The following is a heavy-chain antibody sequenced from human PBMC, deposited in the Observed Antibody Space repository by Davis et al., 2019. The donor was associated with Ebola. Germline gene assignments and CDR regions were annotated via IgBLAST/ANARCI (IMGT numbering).Heavy chain of an antibody. CDR3: ARDRSSSGPDAFDI. J-gene: IGHJ3*02. V-gene: IGHV1-69*13. D-gene: IGHD3-22*01. CDR1: GGTFSSYA. Sequence: SVKVSCKASGGTFSSYAISWVRQAPGQGLEWMGGIIPIFGTANYAQKFQGRVTITADESTSTAYMELSSLRSDDTAVYYCARDRSSSGPDAFDIWGQGTMVTVSS. CDR2: IIPIFGTA.